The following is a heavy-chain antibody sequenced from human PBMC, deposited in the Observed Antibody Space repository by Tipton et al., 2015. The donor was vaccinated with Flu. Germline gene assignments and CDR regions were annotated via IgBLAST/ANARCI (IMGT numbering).Heavy chain of an antibody. CDR1: GFTFRTYG. J-gene: IGHJ6*02. V-gene: IGHV3-30*18. Sequence: SLRLSCAASGFTFRTYGMHWVRQAPGKGLEWVAVISYDDSNKYYRDSVKGRFTISRDNSKNTLYLQMNSLRAEDTAKYYCAKGLDWWGYYGMDVWGQGTTVTVSS. CDR2: ISYDDSNK. D-gene: IGHD2-8*02. CDR3: AKGLDWWGYYGMDV.